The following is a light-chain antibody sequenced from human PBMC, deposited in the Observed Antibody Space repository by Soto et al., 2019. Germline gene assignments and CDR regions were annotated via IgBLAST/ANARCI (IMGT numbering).Light chain of an antibody. CDR2: NAS. Sequence: DIEMTQSPSTLSVSLGERVTLTCRASQSVSSRLAWYQQKPGKAPKLLIYNASSIESGGPSRFSGSGSGTAFTITSSRLQADDVAYYYRQQYNSSWTFGQGTKVEIK. CDR3: QQYNSSWT. CDR1: QSVSSR. V-gene: IGKV1-5*03. J-gene: IGKJ1*01.